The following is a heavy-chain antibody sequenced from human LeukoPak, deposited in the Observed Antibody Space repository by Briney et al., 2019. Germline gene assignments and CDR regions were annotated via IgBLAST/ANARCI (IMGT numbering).Heavy chain of an antibody. J-gene: IGHJ5*02. Sequence: SETLSLTCTISGGSFGSYYRSWVRQPPGKGLEWVAYIYHHGSTNYDPPRGSRASISKDTSRNQSSLKLTSVTPADTAAYSCARAGYGADGWVDTWGQKNLGT. V-gene: IGHV4-59*03. CDR2: IYHHGST. CDR3: ARAGYGADGWVDT. CDR1: GGSFGSYY. D-gene: IGHD5-12*01.